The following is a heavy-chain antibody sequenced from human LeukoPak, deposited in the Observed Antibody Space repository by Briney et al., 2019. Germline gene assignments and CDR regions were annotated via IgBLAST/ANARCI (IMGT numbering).Heavy chain of an antibody. D-gene: IGHD2-15*01. J-gene: IGHJ5*02. CDR2: IYTSGST. Sequence: SETLSLTCTASGGSISSGSYYWSWIRQPAGKGLEWIGRIYTSGSTNYNPSLKSRVTISVDPSKNQFSLQLSSVTGADTAVYYCARGLVNLNPNPNPNPTPKTRGGFNGILGPNGFDPWGQGTLVTVSS. CDR3: ARGLVNLNPNPNPNPTPKTRGGFNGILGPNGFDP. CDR1: GGSISSGSYY. V-gene: IGHV4-61*02.